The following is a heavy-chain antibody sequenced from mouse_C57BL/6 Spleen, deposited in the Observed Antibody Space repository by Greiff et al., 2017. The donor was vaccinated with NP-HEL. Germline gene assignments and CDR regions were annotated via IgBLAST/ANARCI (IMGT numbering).Heavy chain of an antibody. CDR1: GYAFSSYW. CDR3: ARDYYSTPYCFDY. CDR2: IYPGDGDT. V-gene: IGHV1-80*01. Sequence: QVQLKQSGAELVKPGASVKISCKASGYAFSSYWMNWVKQRPGKGLEWIGQIYPGDGDTNYNGKFKGKATLTADKSSSTAYMQLSSLTSEDSAVYFCARDYYSTPYCFDYWGQGTTLTVSS. J-gene: IGHJ2*01. D-gene: IGHD2-5*01.